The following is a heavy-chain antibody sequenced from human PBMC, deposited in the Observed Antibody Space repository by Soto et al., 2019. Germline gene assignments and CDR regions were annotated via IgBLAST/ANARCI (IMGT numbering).Heavy chain of an antibody. CDR3: VTDYDAKGWGAY. J-gene: IGHJ4*02. D-gene: IGHD3-16*01. CDR1: GFIFTSYW. Sequence: EVQLVESGGGLVQPGGSLRLSCAASGFIFTSYWMDWVRQAPGKGLEWVAMINQDGSEKYYVDSVKGRFTISRANAKNSLYLEMDSLRADDTAVYYCVTDYDAKGWGAYWGQGALVTVSS. CDR2: INQDGSEK. V-gene: IGHV3-7*04.